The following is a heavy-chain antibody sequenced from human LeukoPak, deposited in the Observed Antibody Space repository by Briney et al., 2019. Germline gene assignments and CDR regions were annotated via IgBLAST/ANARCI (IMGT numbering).Heavy chain of an antibody. D-gene: IGHD3-22*01. CDR2: ISYDGSNK. Sequence: PGGSLRLSCAASGFTFSSYGMHWVRQAPGKGLEWVAVISYDGSNKYYADSVKGRFTISRDNPKNTLYLQMNSLRAEDTAVYYCAKLPGLIVVGHDAFDIWGQGTMVTVSS. CDR1: GFTFSSYG. V-gene: IGHV3-30*18. CDR3: AKLPGLIVVGHDAFDI. J-gene: IGHJ3*02.